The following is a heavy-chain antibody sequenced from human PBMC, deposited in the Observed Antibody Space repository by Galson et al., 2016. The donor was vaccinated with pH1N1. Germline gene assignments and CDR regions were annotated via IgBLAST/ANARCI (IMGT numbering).Heavy chain of an antibody. CDR3: ARLDSTYEIGGGNFDY. D-gene: IGHD2/OR15-2a*01. CDR1: GGSISSSSYY. J-gene: IGHJ4*02. V-gene: IGHV4-39*01. Sequence: SETLSLTCTVSGGSISSSSYYWGWIRQPPGKGLEWIGNIYYSGSTYYNPSLKSRVTISVDTSKNQFSLKLSSVTAADTAVYYCARLDSTYEIGGGNFDYWGQGTLVTVSS. CDR2: IYYSGST.